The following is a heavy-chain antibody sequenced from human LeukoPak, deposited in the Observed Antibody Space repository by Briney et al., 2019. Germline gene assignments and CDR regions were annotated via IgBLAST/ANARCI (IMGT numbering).Heavy chain of an antibody. CDR1: GFSFSSYW. V-gene: IGHV3-7*01. CDR3: ARKDSSPRTFDY. Sequence: GGSLRLSCAASGFSFSSYWMSWVRQAPGKGLEWVANIKEDGSEKNYVGSVKGRFTISRDNAKNSLYLQMNSLRAEDTAVYYCARKDSSPRTFDYWGQGTLVTVSS. J-gene: IGHJ4*02. CDR2: IKEDGSEK. D-gene: IGHD3-22*01.